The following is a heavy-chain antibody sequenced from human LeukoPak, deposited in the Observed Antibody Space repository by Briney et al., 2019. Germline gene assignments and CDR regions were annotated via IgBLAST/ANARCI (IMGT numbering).Heavy chain of an antibody. Sequence: GGSLRLSCAASGFTFSSYGMHWVRQAPGKGLEWVAVIWYGGSNKYYADSVEGRFTISRDNSKNTLYLQMNSLRAEDTAVYYCAKGSYYGSSGIAFDIWGQGTMVTVSS. D-gene: IGHD3-22*01. CDR1: GFTFSSYG. J-gene: IGHJ3*02. CDR2: IWYGGSNK. V-gene: IGHV3-30*02. CDR3: AKGSYYGSSGIAFDI.